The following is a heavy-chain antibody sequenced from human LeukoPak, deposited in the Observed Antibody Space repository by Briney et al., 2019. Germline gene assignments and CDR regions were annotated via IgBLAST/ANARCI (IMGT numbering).Heavy chain of an antibody. CDR1: GFTFSSYE. D-gene: IGHD6-13*01. CDR2: ISSSGSTI. J-gene: IGHJ4*02. Sequence: GGSLRLSCAASGFTFSSYEMNWVRQAPGKGLEWVSYISSSGSTIYYADSVKGRFTISRDNAKNSLYLQMNSLRAEDTAVYYCARGEVITAASDYWGQGTLVTVSS. CDR3: ARGEVITAASDY. V-gene: IGHV3-48*03.